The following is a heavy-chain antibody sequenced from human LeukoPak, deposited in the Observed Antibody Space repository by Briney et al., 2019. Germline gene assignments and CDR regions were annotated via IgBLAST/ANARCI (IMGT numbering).Heavy chain of an antibody. J-gene: IGHJ3*02. CDR2: VYYTGST. Sequence: SETLSLTCAVYGGSFSGYYWSWIRQPPGKGLEWIGSVYYTGSTDYNSSLKSRVTISVDTSKNQFSLRLSSVTAADTAVYYCARRYCTGGTCYSDRGAFDIWGQGTMVTVSS. V-gene: IGHV4-34*01. D-gene: IGHD2-15*01. CDR3: ARRYCTGGTCYSDRGAFDI. CDR1: GGSFSGYY.